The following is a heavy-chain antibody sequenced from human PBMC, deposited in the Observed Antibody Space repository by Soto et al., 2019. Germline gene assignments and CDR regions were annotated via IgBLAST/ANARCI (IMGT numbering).Heavy chain of an antibody. Sequence: GGSLRLSCAASGFTFSNYAVNWVRQAPGKGLEWVSSISSSSSYIYYADSVKGRFTISRDNAKNSLYLQMNSLRAEDTAVYYCARAHCSGGSCYTAPFDYWGQGTLVTVSS. CDR2: ISSSSSYI. CDR1: GFTFSNYA. V-gene: IGHV3-21*01. J-gene: IGHJ4*02. CDR3: ARAHCSGGSCYTAPFDY. D-gene: IGHD2-15*01.